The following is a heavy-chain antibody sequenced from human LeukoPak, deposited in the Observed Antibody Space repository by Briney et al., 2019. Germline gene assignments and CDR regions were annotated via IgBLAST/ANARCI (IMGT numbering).Heavy chain of an antibody. CDR1: GGSISSYY. CDR3: AEGGSYLPFDY. Sequence: SETLSLTCTVSGGSISSYYWSWIRQPPGKGLEWIGYIYYSGSTNYNPSLKSRVTISVDTSKNQFSLKLSSVTAADTAVYYCAEGGSYLPFDYWGQGTLVTVSS. CDR2: IYYSGST. J-gene: IGHJ4*02. V-gene: IGHV4-59*01. D-gene: IGHD1-26*01.